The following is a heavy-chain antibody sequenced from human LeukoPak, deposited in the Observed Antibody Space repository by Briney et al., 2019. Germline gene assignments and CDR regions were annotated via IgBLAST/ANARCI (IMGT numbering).Heavy chain of an antibody. J-gene: IGHJ4*02. CDR2: IYYSGST. CDR3: ARGLSRLPSGGY. CDR1: GGSISSYY. Sequence: PSETLSLTCTVSGGSISSYYWSWIRQPPGKGLEWIGYIYYSGSTNYNPSLKSRVTISVDTSKNQFSLKLSSVTAADTAVYYCARGLSRLPSGGYWGQGTLVTVSS. D-gene: IGHD5-12*01. V-gene: IGHV4-59*01.